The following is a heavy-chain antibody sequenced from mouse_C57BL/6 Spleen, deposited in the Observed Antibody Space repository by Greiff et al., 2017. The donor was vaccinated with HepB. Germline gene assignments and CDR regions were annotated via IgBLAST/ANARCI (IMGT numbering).Heavy chain of an antibody. D-gene: IGHD3-2*02. CDR2: FHPYNDDT. J-gene: IGHJ3*01. V-gene: IGHV1-47*01. CDR3: AIGDSSGYVFAY. CDR1: GYTFPTYP. Sequence: QVQLKQSGAELVKPGASVKMSCKASGYTFPTYPIEWMKQNHGKSLEWIGNFHPYNDDTKYNEKFKGKATLTVEKSSSTVYLELSRLTSDDSAVYYCAIGDSSGYVFAYWGQGTLVTVSA.